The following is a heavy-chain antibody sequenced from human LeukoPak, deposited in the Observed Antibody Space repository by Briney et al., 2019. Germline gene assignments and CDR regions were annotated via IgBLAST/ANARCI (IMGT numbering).Heavy chain of an antibody. Sequence: SETLSLTCTVSAGSISSSSYSWGWIRQPPGKGLEWFGTIYYSGSTYYNPSLKSRVTISVDTSRNQFSLKLTSVTAADTAVYYCARQYCTSTNCDRGFFQHWGQGTLVAVST. J-gene: IGHJ1*01. V-gene: IGHV4-39*01. CDR1: AGSISSSSYS. CDR3: ARQYCTSTNCDRGFFQH. D-gene: IGHD2-2*01. CDR2: IYYSGST.